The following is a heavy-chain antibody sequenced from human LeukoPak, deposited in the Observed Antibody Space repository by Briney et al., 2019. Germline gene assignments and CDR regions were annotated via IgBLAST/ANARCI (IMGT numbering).Heavy chain of an antibody. CDR2: MNPNSGDT. CDR1: GYTFISYD. Sequence: GASVKVSCKASGYTFISYDINWVRQDTGQGLEWLGWMNPNSGDTGYAQKFQGRGTMTRNTSIGTAYVELSSLTSEDTAVYYCVRSLRNSYIDYWGQGTLVAASS. V-gene: IGHV1-8*01. J-gene: IGHJ4*02. D-gene: IGHD3-16*01. CDR3: VRSLRNSYIDY.